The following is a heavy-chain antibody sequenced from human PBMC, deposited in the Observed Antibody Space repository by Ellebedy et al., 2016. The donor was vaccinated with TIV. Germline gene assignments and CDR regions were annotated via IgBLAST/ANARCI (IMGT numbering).Heavy chain of an antibody. J-gene: IGHJ5*02. D-gene: IGHD3-10*01. CDR3: VRGYGTGSANNWFDP. CDR1: GGSISSNY. V-gene: IGHV4-4*07. CDR2: LHDSGGS. Sequence: MPGGSLRLSCTVSGGSISSNYWSWIRQPAGKGLEWIGRLHDSGGSNYNPSLRGRVAISADFSKNQFSLILNSVTAADTAVYYCVRGYGTGSANNWFDPWGQGTLVTVSS.